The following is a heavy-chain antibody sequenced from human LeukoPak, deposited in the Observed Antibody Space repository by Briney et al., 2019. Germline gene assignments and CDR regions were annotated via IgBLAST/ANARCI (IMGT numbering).Heavy chain of an antibody. CDR3: AREIPGRIAADC. Sequence: GGSLRLSCAASGFTFSDYSMNWVRQAPGKGLEWISYIGGRGDGISYADSVKGRFIDSRDNAKNSLFLQMNRLRGEDTAIYFCAREIPGRIAADCWGQGTLVTVSS. V-gene: IGHV3-48*01. J-gene: IGHJ4*02. D-gene: IGHD2-15*01. CDR1: GFTFSDYS. CDR2: IGGRGDGI.